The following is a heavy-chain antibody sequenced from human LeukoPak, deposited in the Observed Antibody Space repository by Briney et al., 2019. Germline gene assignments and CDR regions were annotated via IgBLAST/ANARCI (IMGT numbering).Heavy chain of an antibody. CDR3: PTGVSDQN. V-gene: IGHV4-34*01. Sequence: SETLSLTCAVYGLSFSGYYWSWIRQSPGKGLEWIGEISHSGSTYYNPSLKSRVTISLATSENQFSLKLTSVTAADTAVYYCPTGVSDQNWGQGTLVTVSS. J-gene: IGHJ4*02. CDR1: GLSFSGYY. CDR2: ISHSGST.